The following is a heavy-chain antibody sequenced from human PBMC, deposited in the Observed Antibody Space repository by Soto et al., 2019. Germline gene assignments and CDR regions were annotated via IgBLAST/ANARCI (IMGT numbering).Heavy chain of an antibody. CDR1: GFTVRSNY. V-gene: IGHV3-66*01. CDR3: ARDGGDDAFDI. J-gene: IGHJ3*02. D-gene: IGHD3-16*01. Sequence: EVQLVESGGDLVQPGGSLRLSCAASGFTVRSNYMSWVRQAPVKGLEWVSVIYSGGSTYYADSVKGRFTISRDNSKNTLYLHMNSLRAEDTAVYYCARDGGDDAFDIWGQGTMVTVSS. CDR2: IYSGGST.